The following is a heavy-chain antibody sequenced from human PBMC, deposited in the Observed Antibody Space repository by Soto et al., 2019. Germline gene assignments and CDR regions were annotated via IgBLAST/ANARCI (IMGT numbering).Heavy chain of an antibody. J-gene: IGHJ4*02. V-gene: IGHV3-23*01. CDR1: GFTFSSYA. CDR3: AKDEGDILTGYYPDY. D-gene: IGHD3-9*01. CDR2: ISGSGGST. Sequence: EVQLLESGGGLVQPGGSLRLSCAASGFTFSSYAMSWVRQAPGKGLEWVSTISGSGGSTYYADSLKGRFTISRDNSKNTLYLQMNSLRAEDTAGYYCAKDEGDILTGYYPDYWGQGTLVTVSS.